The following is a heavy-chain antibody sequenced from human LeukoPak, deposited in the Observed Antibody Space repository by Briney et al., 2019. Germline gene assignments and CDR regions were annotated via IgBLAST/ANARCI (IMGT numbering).Heavy chain of an antibody. CDR3: ARGDYTRGGVFDY. J-gene: IGHJ4*02. CDR1: GYTFTGYY. D-gene: IGHD3-3*01. V-gene: IGHV1-2*02. CDR2: INPNSGGT. Sequence: GASVKVSCKASGYTFTGYYMHWVRQAPGQGLEWMGWINPNSGGTNYAQKFQGRVTMTRDTAISTAYMELSRLRSDDTAVYYCARGDYTRGGVFDYWGQGTLVTVSS.